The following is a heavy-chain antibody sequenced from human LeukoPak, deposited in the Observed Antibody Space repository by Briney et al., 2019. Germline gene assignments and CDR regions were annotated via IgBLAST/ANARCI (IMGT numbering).Heavy chain of an antibody. Sequence: PSETLSLTCAVYGGSFSGYYWSWIRQPPGKGLEWIGEINHSGSTNYNPSLKSRVTISVDTSKNQFSLKLSSVTAADTAVYYCASRDYDLWSGYYHNWFDPWGQGTLVTVSS. D-gene: IGHD3-3*01. CDR2: INHSGST. CDR3: ASRDYDLWSGYYHNWFDP. V-gene: IGHV4-34*01. J-gene: IGHJ5*02. CDR1: GGSFSGYY.